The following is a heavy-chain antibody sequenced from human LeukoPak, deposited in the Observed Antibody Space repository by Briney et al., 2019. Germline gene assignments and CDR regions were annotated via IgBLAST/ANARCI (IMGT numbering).Heavy chain of an antibody. D-gene: IGHD2-15*01. CDR1: GFTFSSYS. V-gene: IGHV3-21*01. CDR3: ARGADGVSSNSRGWFDP. CDR2: ISTSSSYI. Sequence: GGSLRLSCTASGFTFSSYSMDWVRQAPGKGLEWVSSISTSSSYIYYADSVKGRFTISRDNARNSLYLQMNTLRAEDTAVYSCARGADGVSSNSRGWFDPWGQGTLVTVSS. J-gene: IGHJ5*02.